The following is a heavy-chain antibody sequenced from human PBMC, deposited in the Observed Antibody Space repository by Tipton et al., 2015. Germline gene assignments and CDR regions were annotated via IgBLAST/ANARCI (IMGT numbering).Heavy chain of an antibody. CDR1: GGSISSYY. J-gene: IGHJ5*02. CDR2: IYYSGST. Sequence: TLSLTCTVSGGSISSYYWSWIRQPPGKGLEWIGYIYYSGSTNYNPSLKSRVTISVDTSKNQFSLKLSSVTAADTAVYYCARFDYGDYLTGFAPWGQGTLVTVSS. D-gene: IGHD4-17*01. CDR3: ARFDYGDYLTGFAP. V-gene: IGHV4-59*07.